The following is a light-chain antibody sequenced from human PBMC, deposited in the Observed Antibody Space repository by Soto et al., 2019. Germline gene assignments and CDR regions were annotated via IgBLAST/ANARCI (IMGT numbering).Light chain of an antibody. Sequence: EIVLTQSPGTLCLSPGERATLSCRASQSGRDMYLAWYQQKPGQLPRLLIYGVSSRPYGIPYRFSGSGSGTDFTLTISRLEPEDFAVYYCQHYGYPQWTFGQGTKVDIK. CDR1: QSGRDMY. V-gene: IGKV3-20*01. CDR3: QHYGYPQWT. J-gene: IGKJ1*01. CDR2: GVS.